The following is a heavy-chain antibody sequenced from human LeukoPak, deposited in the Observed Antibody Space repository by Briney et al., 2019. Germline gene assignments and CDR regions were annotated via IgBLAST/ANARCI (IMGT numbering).Heavy chain of an antibody. Sequence: GGSLRLSCTASGFTFGDYAMSWFRQAPGKGLEWVGFIRSKAYGGTTEYAASVKGRFTISRDDSKSMAYLQMNSLKTEDTAVYYCTRDLEGYCTNGVCYSGWFDPWGQGTLVTVSS. CDR2: IRSKAYGGTT. CDR1: GFTFGDYA. J-gene: IGHJ5*02. CDR3: TRDLEGYCTNGVCYSGWFDP. D-gene: IGHD2-8*01. V-gene: IGHV3-49*03.